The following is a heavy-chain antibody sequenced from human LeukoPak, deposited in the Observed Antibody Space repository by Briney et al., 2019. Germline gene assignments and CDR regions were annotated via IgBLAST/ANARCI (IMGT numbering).Heavy chain of an antibody. CDR2: ISGSGGST. CDR3: AKEHYGSGLYYFDY. Sequence: GSLRLSCAASGFTFSSYAMNWVRQAPGKGLEWVTAISGSGGSTYYADSVKGRFTISRDNSKNTLYLQMNSLRAEDTAVYYCAKEHYGSGLYYFDYWGQGTLVTVSS. J-gene: IGHJ4*02. V-gene: IGHV3-23*01. CDR1: GFTFSSYA. D-gene: IGHD3-10*01.